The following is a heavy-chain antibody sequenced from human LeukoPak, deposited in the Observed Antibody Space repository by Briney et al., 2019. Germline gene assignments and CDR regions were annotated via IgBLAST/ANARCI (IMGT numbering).Heavy chain of an antibody. CDR2: ISSSSSYI. CDR3: ARDRSGSGSYYFDY. D-gene: IGHD1-26*01. CDR1: GFTFSSYS. V-gene: IGHV3-21*01. J-gene: IGHJ4*02. Sequence: GGSLRLSCAASGFTFSSYSMNWVRQAPGKGLEWVSSISSSSSYIYYADSVKGRFTISRDNAKNSLYLQMNSLRAEDTAVHYCARDRSGSGSYYFDYWGQGALDTVSS.